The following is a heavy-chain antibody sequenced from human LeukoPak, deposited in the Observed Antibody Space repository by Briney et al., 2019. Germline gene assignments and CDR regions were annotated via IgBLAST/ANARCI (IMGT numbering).Heavy chain of an antibody. J-gene: IGHJ4*02. V-gene: IGHV4-39*07. D-gene: IGHD6-13*01. CDR3: ARDDSSSWYY. CDR2: IYCSGKT. CDR1: GGSISTSSYH. Sequence: SETLSLTCTVSGGSISTSSYHWGWFRQPPGKALECIGTIYCSGKTYYNPSLNSRVTISVDTSKNQFSLKLSSVTAADTAVYYCARDDSSSWYYWGQGTLVTVSS.